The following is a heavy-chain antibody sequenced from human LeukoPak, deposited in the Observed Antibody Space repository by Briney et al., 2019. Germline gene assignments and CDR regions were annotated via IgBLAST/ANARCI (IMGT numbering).Heavy chain of an antibody. J-gene: IGHJ3*02. D-gene: IGHD3-9*01. Sequence: GGSLRLSCAASGFTFSSYSMMWVRQAPGKGLEWVSYISSSSTTIHYADSVKGRFTISRDNAKNSVYLQMNSLRAEDTAVYYCARPQYYDILTGGLDAFDIWGQGTMVTVSS. CDR1: GFTFSSYS. CDR3: ARPQYYDILTGGLDAFDI. V-gene: IGHV3-48*01. CDR2: ISSSSTTI.